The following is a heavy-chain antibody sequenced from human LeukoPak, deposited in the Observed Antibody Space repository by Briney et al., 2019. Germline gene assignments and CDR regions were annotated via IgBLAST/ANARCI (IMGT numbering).Heavy chain of an antibody. V-gene: IGHV4-59*01. J-gene: IGHJ6*03. CDR2: IYYSGST. CDR3: ARDQRAGYCSSTSCYLPRKNYYYYMDV. CDR1: GGSISSYY. Sequence: SETLSLTCTVSGGSISSYYWSWIRQPPGKGLEWIGYIYYSGSTNYNPSLKSRVTISVDTSKNQFSLKLSSVTAADTAVYYCARDQRAGYCSSTSCYLPRKNYYYYMDVWGKGTTVTVSS. D-gene: IGHD2-2*01.